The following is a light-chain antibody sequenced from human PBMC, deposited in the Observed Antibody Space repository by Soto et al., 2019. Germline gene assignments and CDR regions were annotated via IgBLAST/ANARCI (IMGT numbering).Light chain of an antibody. J-gene: IGKJ1*01. CDR2: WAS. Sequence: DIVVTQSPDSRALSLGERATINCNSSQNLLYSSNNKNYLAWYHQKPGQPPKLLIYWASTRESGVPDRFSGSGSGTDFTLTISGLQAEDVAVYYCQKYYSTSATFGQGTTGDIK. V-gene: IGKV4-1*01. CDR3: QKYYSTSAT. CDR1: QNLLYSSNNKNY.